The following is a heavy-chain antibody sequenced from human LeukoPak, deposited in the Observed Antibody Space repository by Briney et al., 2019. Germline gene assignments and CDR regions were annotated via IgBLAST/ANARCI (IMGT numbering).Heavy chain of an antibody. D-gene: IGHD3-10*01. CDR1: GGSISSGGYY. J-gene: IGHJ4*02. CDR2: IYYRGST. V-gene: IGHV4-31*03. CDR3: ASGINYYGSGRPFDY. Sequence: SQTLSLTCTVSGGSISSGGYYWSWIRQHPGKGLEWIGYIYYRGSTYYNPSLKSRVTISVDTSKNQFSLKLSSVTAADTAVYYCASGINYYGSGRPFDYWGQGTLVTVSS.